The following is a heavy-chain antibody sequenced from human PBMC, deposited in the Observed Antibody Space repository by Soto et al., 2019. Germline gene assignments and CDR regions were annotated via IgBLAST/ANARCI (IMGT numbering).Heavy chain of an antibody. CDR2: IKQDGSEK. J-gene: IGHJ6*03. CDR1: GFTFSSYW. V-gene: IGHV3-7*01. CDR3: ARDYPGLDYYYMDV. Sequence: GGSLSLSCAASGFTFSSYWMTWVRQAPGKGLEWVANIKQDGSEKYYVDSVKGRFTISRDIAKNSLYLQMNGLRAEDTAVYYCARDYPGLDYYYMDVWGKGTTVTVSS.